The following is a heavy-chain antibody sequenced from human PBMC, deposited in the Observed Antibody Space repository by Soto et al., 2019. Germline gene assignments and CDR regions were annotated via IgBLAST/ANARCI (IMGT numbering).Heavy chain of an antibody. V-gene: IGHV3-33*01. D-gene: IGHD5-12*01. J-gene: IGHJ4*02. Sequence: QVQLVESGGGVVQPGRSLRLSCAASGFSFSSSGMHWVRQAPGKGLEWVALIWPAGSNKYYADSVKGRFSISRDNPRNSLYLQMNSLRAEDSAVYYCASGDGYKAFDYWGQGTLVTVSS. CDR1: GFSFSSSG. CDR2: IWPAGSNK. CDR3: ASGDGYKAFDY.